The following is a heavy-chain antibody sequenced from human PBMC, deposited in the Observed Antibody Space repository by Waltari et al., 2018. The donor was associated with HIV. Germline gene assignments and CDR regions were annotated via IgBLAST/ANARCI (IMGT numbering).Heavy chain of an antibody. J-gene: IGHJ4*02. CDR2: ISYDANKK. CDR1: GFPFSNFA. Sequence: QVQLVESGGGVVQPGRSLRLSCAASGFPFSNFALHWVRQAPGKGLEWVALISYDANKKFYADSVKGRFTISRDNSKNTLYLQMNSLRPEDTAVYFCSRDSAYGSSWTYFEYWGQGTLVTVSS. V-gene: IGHV3-30*01. CDR3: SRDSAYGSSWTYFEY. D-gene: IGHD6-13*01.